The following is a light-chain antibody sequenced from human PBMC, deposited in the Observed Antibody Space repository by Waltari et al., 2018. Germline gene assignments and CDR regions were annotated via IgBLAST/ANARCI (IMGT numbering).Light chain of an antibody. CDR1: QSIDNY. CDR3: HQRSNWPLT. V-gene: IGKV3-11*01. Sequence: ERVLKTSPATLSLSPGERATLSCRASQSIDNYSAWYQQKPGQVPRLLIYDASNRATGIPARFSGSRSGADFTLIISSLEPEDFAVYYCHQRSNWPLTFGGGTKVEIK. J-gene: IGKJ4*01. CDR2: DAS.